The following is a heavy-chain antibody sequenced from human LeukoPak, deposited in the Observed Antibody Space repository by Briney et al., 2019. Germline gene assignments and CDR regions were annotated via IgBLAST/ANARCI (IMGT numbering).Heavy chain of an antibody. CDR1: GYTFTSYD. D-gene: IGHD6-13*01. V-gene: IGHV1-8*01. CDR2: MNPNSGNT. Sequence: EASVKVSCKASGYTFTSYDINWVRQATGQGLEWMGWMNPNSGNTGYAQKFQGRVTMTRNTSISTAYMELSSLRSEDTAVYYCASGRYSSSWYVGYYYYMDVWGKGTTVTVS. CDR3: ASGRYSSSWYVGYYYYMDV. J-gene: IGHJ6*03.